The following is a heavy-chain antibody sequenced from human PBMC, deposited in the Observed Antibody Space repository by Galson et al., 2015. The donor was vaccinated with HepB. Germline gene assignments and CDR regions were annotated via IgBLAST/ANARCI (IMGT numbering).Heavy chain of an antibody. J-gene: IGHJ4*02. D-gene: IGHD6-13*01. CDR2: IYSGGST. CDR3: ARDAGIAAAVN. V-gene: IGHV3-53*01. CDR1: GFTVSSNY. Sequence: SLRLSCAASGFTVSSNYLSWVRQAPGKGLEWVSVIYSGGSTYYADSVKGRFTISRDNSKNTLYLQMNSLRAEDTAVYYCARDAGIAAAVNWGQGTLVTVSS.